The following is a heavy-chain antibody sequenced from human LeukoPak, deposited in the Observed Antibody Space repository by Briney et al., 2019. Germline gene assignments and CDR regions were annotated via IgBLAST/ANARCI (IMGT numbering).Heavy chain of an antibody. CDR2: IYYSGST. CDR3: ARQYSSGALDI. V-gene: IGHV4-39*01. CDR1: GGSISSSSYW. Sequence: SETLSLTSTVSGGSISSSSYWWGWIRQPPGKGLEWIGSIYYSGSTNYNPSLKSRVTISVDTSKNQFSLKLSSVTAADTAVYYCARQYSSGALDIWGQGTMVTVSS. J-gene: IGHJ3*02. D-gene: IGHD3-22*01.